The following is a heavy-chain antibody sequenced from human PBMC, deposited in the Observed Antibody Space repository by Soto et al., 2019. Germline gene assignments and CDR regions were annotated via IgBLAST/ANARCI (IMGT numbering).Heavy chain of an antibody. CDR2: IYSGGST. D-gene: IGHD2-2*01. CDR3: ARDGSTNCSSTSCYDQD. J-gene: IGHJ4*02. V-gene: IGHV3-66*01. CDR1: GFTVSSNY. Sequence: GGSLRLSCAASGFTVSSNYMSWVRQAPGKGLEWVSVIYSGGSTYYADSVKGRFTISRDNSKNTLYLQMNSLRAEDTAVYYCARDGSTNCSSTSCYDQDWGQGTLVTVSS.